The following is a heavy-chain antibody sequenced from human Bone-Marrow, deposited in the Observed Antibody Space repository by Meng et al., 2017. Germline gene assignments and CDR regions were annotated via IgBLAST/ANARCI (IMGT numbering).Heavy chain of an antibody. Sequence: QPQLQESGPGLVKPSEALSLTCSFSVGSISTSGYSWGWIRQPPGKGLEWIGSIGQSGITYYTPSLKSRVTVSIDTSKSQFSLKLTSVTAADTAVYYCVRSSSWVRTGFDPWGQGTLVTVSS. CDR3: VRSSSWVRTGFDP. J-gene: IGHJ5*02. V-gene: IGHV4-39*01. D-gene: IGHD6-13*01. CDR1: VGSISTSGYS. CDR2: IGQSGIT.